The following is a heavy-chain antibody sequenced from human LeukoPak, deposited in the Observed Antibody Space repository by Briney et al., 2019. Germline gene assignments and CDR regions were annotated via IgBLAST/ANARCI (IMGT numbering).Heavy chain of an antibody. CDR2: IYHSGST. V-gene: IGHV4-4*02. CDR3: ARSYSSGWSGIDY. Sequence: PSETLSLTCAVSGGSISSSNWWSWVRQPPGKGLEWIGEIYHSGSTNYNPSLKSRVTISVDKSKNQFSLKLSSVTAADTAVYYCARSYSSGWSGIDYWGQGTLVTVSS. J-gene: IGHJ4*02. CDR1: GGSISSSNW. D-gene: IGHD6-19*01.